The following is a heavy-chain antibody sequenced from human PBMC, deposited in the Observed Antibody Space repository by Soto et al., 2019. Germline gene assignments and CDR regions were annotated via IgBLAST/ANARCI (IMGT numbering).Heavy chain of an antibody. CDR3: ASQQLGPSDYYGMDV. V-gene: IGHV1-69*05. CDR1: GGTFSSYA. CDR2: IIPIFGTA. Sequence: QVQLVQSGAEVKKPGSSVKVSCKASGGTFSSYAISWVRQAPGQGLEWMGGIIPIFGTANYAQKFQGRVTITPEQSSXTAYMELSSLRSEDTAVYYCASQQLGPSDYYGMDVWGQGTTVTVSS. D-gene: IGHD6-6*01. J-gene: IGHJ6*02.